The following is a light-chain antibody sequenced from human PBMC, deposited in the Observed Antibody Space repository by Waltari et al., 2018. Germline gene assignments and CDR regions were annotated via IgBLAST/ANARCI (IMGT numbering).Light chain of an antibody. Sequence: QSALTQPRSVSVSPGPSVTISCTGTSSDVGGYNFFSWYQQHPGTAPKLIIFDVSRRPSGVPDRFSGSKSDNTASLTISGLQAEDEADYYCCSYAGSYTWVFGTGTEVTVL. CDR3: CSYAGSYTWV. CDR1: SSDVGGYNF. J-gene: IGLJ1*01. V-gene: IGLV2-11*01. CDR2: DVS.